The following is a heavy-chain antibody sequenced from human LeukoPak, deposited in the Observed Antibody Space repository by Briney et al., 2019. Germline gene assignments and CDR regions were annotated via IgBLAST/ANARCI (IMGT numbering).Heavy chain of an antibody. CDR2: IYPGDSDT. J-gene: IGHJ4*02. CDR3: ARLGTSATYFEF. Sequence: PGESLKISCKGSGYSFIRNWIGWVRQMPGKGLEWMAIIYPGDSDTRYSPSFQGQVTISADKSISTAYLQWSSLTAPDTAMYYCARLGTSATYFEFWGQGTLVTVSS. D-gene: IGHD2-15*01. V-gene: IGHV5-51*01. CDR1: GYSFIRNW.